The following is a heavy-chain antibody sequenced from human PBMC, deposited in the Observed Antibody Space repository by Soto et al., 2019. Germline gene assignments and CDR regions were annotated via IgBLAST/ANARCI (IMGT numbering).Heavy chain of an antibody. CDR2: INSDGSST. D-gene: IGHD5-12*01. J-gene: IGHJ3*02. CDR3: ASAVANTRNGLDI. CDR1: GFTFSSYA. Sequence: GGSLRLSCAASGFTFSSYAMSWVRQAPGKGLVWVSRINSDGSSTAYADSVKGRFTISRDNAKNTLYLQMNSLRAEDTAVYYCASAVANTRNGLDIWGQGTMVTVSS. V-gene: IGHV3-74*01.